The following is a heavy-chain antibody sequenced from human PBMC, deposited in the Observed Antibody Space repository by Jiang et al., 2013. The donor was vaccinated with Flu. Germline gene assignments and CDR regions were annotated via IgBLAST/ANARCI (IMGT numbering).Heavy chain of an antibody. D-gene: IGHD2-21*02. Sequence: SQTLSLTCVISGDSVSSDSSAWNWIRQSPSRGLEWLGRTFHRSKWNNEYALSVKSRITINPDTSKNQFSLQLNSVTPEDTAVYYCARDPDFHYGMDVWGQGTTVTVSS. CDR1: GDSVSSDSSA. CDR3: ARDPDFHYGMDV. V-gene: IGHV6-1*01. J-gene: IGHJ6*02. CDR2: TFHRSKWNN.